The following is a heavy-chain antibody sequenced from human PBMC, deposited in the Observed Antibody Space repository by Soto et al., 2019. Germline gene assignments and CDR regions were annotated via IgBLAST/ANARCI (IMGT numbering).Heavy chain of an antibody. D-gene: IGHD3-10*01. J-gene: IGHJ4*02. CDR3: ARVDYYGAGTYLFDY. CDR2: IADSETT. Sequence: SETLSLTCTVSGASMGRYYWSWIRQSPGKGLEYIGYIADSETTNYSPSLRSRVTISLEASKSQFSLKLSSVTAADTAVYYCARVDYYGAGTYLFDYWGPGTLVTVSS. CDR1: GASMGRYY. V-gene: IGHV4-59*01.